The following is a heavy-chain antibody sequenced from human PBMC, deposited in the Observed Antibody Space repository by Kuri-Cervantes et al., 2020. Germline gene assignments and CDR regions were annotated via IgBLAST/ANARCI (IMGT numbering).Heavy chain of an antibody. V-gene: IGHV3-13*01. Sequence: GESLKISCAASGFTFSSYDMHWVRQATGKGLEWVSAIGTAGDTYYPGSVKGRFTISRENAKNSLYLQMNSLRAGDTAVYYCARDEGVVAAEVFDYWGQGTLVTVSS. D-gene: IGHD2-15*01. CDR2: IGTAGDT. CDR3: ARDEGVVAAEVFDY. CDR1: GFTFSSYD. J-gene: IGHJ4*02.